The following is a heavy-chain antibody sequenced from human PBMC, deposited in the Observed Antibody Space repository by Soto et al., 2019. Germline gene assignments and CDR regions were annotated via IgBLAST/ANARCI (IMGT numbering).Heavy chain of an antibody. D-gene: IGHD3-10*01. J-gene: IGHJ4*02. Sequence: EVRLVESGGGLVKPGGSLRLSCAASGFTFSNAGMSWVRQAPGKGLEWVGGIKSKTDGGTTDYAAPVKGRCTISRDDSKNTLYLQMNSLKTDDTAVYYCKRDGSGSYDWGQGTLVTVSS. CDR2: IKSKTDGGTT. CDR3: KRDGSGSYD. CDR1: GFTFSNAG. V-gene: IGHV3-15*01.